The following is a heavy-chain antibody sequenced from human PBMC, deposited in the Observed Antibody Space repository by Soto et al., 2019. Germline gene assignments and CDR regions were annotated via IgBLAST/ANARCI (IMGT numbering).Heavy chain of an antibody. CDR1: RLSLSSYS. D-gene: IGHD6-19*01. CDR3: ARDDSSGWYVPSDY. Sequence: GCLRLSAATSRLSLSSYSMNWIRQASGKGLEWVSSISSSSSYIYYAYSVKGRFTISRDNAKKSLYLQMNSLRAEDTAVYYCARDDSSGWYVPSDYWGQGTLVTASS. V-gene: IGHV3-21*01. CDR2: ISSSSSYI. J-gene: IGHJ4*02.